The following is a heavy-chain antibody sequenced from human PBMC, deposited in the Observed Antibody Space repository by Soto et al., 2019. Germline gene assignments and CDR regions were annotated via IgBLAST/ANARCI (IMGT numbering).Heavy chain of an antibody. CDR3: ARDRSSKGYSYGYAAFGMDV. CDR2: INWNGGST. J-gene: IGHJ6*02. D-gene: IGHD5-18*01. Sequence: GGSLRLSCAASGFTFDDYGLNWVRQTPGKGLEWVSGINWNGGSTGYADSVKGRFTISRDNAKNSLYLQMNSLRAEDTALYYCARDRSSKGYSYGYAAFGMDVWGQGTTVTVSS. V-gene: IGHV3-20*04. CDR1: GFTFDDYG.